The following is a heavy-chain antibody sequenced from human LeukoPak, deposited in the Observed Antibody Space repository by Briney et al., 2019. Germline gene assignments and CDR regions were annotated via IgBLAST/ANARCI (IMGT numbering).Heavy chain of an antibody. CDR2: IFSSGSA. CDR1: GGSISSYY. CDR3: ARRSSDSTGLWAFNY. V-gene: IGHV4-4*09. D-gene: IGHD3-22*01. Sequence: SETLSLTCTVSGGSISSYYWSWIRQPPGKGLEWIGYIFSSGSANYNPSLESRVTISLDRSRKQFSLKLKSVTAADTAVYYCARRSSDSTGLWAFNYWGQGTLVTVSS. J-gene: IGHJ4*02.